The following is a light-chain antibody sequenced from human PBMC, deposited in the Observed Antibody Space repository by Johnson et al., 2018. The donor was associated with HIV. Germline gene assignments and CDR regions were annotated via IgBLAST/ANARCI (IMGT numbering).Light chain of an antibody. Sequence: QSVLTQPPSVSAAPGQKVTISCSGSSSNIGNNYVSWYQQLPGTAPKLLIYDNNKRPSGIPDRFSGSKSGTSATLGITGLQTGDEADYYCGTWDSSLSVNYVFGTGTEVTVL. CDR1: SSNIGNNY. CDR2: DNN. J-gene: IGLJ1*01. V-gene: IGLV1-51*01. CDR3: GTWDSSLSVNYV.